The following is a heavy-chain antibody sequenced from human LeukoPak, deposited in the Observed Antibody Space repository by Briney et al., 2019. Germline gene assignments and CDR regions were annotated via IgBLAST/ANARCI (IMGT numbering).Heavy chain of an antibody. J-gene: IGHJ5*02. D-gene: IGHD3-3*01. CDR1: GGSISSYY. CDR3: ASHRITIFGVVAPFDP. V-gene: IGHV4-4*08. CDR2: IYTSGST. Sequence: SENLSLTCTVSGGSISSYYWSWIRQPPGKGLEWIGRIYTSGSTNYNPSLKSRVTISVDTSKNQFSLKLSSVTAADTAVYYCASHRITIFGVVAPFDPWGQGTLVTVSS.